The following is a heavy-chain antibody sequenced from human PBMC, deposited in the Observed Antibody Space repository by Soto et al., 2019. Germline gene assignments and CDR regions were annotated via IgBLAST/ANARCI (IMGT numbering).Heavy chain of an antibody. CDR3: AKDLGSGYRFDY. CDR1: GYTFLKYG. D-gene: IGHD3-9*01. Sequence: VQLVQSGPEVKKPGASVKVACKASGYTFLKYGINWVRQAPGQGLEWMGGIQTDNDHASFAQKFEGRVTMTTDTSTRTVYMELRDLSSDDTAVYYCAKDLGSGYRFDYWGQGTPVTVSS. CDR2: IQTDNDHA. J-gene: IGHJ4*02. V-gene: IGHV1-18*01.